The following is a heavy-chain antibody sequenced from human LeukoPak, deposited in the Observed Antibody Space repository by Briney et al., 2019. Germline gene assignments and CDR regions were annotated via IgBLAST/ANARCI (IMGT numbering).Heavy chain of an antibody. CDR2: ISGSGGST. V-gene: IGHV3-23*01. J-gene: IGHJ5*02. D-gene: IGHD3-10*01. CDR1: GFTFSSYA. Sequence: GGSLRLSCAASGFTFSSYAMSWVRQAPGKGLEWVSAISGSGGSTYYADSVKGRFTISRDNSKNTLYLQMNSLRAEDTAVYYCAKTLGILWFGAPNWFDPWGQGTLVTVSS. CDR3: AKTLGILWFGAPNWFDP.